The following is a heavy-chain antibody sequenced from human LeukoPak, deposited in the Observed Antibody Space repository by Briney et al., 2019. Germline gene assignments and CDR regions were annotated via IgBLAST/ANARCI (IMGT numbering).Heavy chain of an antibody. V-gene: IGHV1-46*01. D-gene: IGHD3-22*01. CDR2: INISGGST. CDR3: ARVHDSSGYYYHHDAFDI. J-gene: IGHJ3*02. Sequence: ASGKVSCKGSGYTVTSDYMHRVRQAHGQGLEWMGIINISGGSTSYAQKFQGRVTMTRDTSTSTVYMELSSLRSEDTAVYYCARVHDSSGYYYHHDAFDIWGQGAMVTVSS. CDR1: GYTVTSDY.